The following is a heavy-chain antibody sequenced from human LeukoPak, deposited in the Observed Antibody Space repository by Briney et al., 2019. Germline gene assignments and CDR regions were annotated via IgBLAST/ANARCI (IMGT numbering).Heavy chain of an antibody. CDR2: ISGSGGST. Sequence: PGGSLRLSCAASGFTLSSYAMSWVRQAPGKGLEWVSAISGSGGSTYYADSVKGRFTISRDNSKNTLYLQMNSLRAEDTAVYYCANLAAPEGHYYYYYMDVWGKGTTVTVSS. CDR3: ANLAAPEGHYYYYYMDV. D-gene: IGHD6-25*01. CDR1: GFTLSSYA. J-gene: IGHJ6*03. V-gene: IGHV3-23*01.